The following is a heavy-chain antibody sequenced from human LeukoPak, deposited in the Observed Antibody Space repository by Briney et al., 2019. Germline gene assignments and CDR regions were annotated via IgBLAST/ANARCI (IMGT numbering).Heavy chain of an antibody. CDR2: ITSSGSVM. J-gene: IGHJ4*02. D-gene: IGHD5-12*01. CDR3: ARDVRWLRFVFDN. V-gene: IGHV3-48*02. Sequence: PGGSLRLSCAASGFIFSSYSMNCVRQAPGKGLEWVSYITSSGSVMYHADSVRGRFTISRDNAKNSLYLEMNSLRDEDTAVYYCARDVRWLRFVFDNWGQRTLVTVST. CDR1: GFIFSSYS.